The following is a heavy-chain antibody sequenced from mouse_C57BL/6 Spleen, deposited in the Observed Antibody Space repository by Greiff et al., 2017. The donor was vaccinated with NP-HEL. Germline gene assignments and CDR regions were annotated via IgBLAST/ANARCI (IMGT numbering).Heavy chain of an antibody. CDR3: ARSEGYFDY. CDR1: GYTFTSYT. J-gene: IGHJ2*01. V-gene: IGHV1-4*01. CDR2: INPSSGYT. Sequence: QVHVKQSGAELARPGASVKMSCKASGYTFTSYTMHWVKQRPGQGLEWIGYINPSSGYTKYNQKFKDKATLTADKSSSTAYMQLSSLTSEDSAVYYCARSEGYFDYWGQGTTLTVSS.